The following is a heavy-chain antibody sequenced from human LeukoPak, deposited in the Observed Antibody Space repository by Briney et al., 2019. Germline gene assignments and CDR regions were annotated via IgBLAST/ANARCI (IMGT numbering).Heavy chain of an antibody. CDR1: GYTFTGYY. V-gene: IGHV1-2*02. Sequence: ASVKVSCKASGYTFTGYYMHWVRQAPGQGLEWMGWINPNSGDTNYAQKFQGRVTMTRDTSISTAYMELSRLRSDDTAVYYCATLLSALETKPWGQGTQVTVS. CDR3: ATLLSALETKP. D-gene: IGHD3-10*01. CDR2: INPNSGDT. J-gene: IGHJ5*02.